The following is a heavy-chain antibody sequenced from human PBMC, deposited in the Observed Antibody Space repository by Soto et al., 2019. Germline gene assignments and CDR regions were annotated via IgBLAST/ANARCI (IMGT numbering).Heavy chain of an antibody. D-gene: IGHD2-21*02. J-gene: IGHJ4*02. CDR3: VKDHCGGDCYSDPYFDY. CDR1: GFSFTTYG. V-gene: IGHV3-33*06. CDR2: IWYDGSNQ. Sequence: QVQLVESGGGVVQTGRSLRLSCVASGFSFTTYGLHWVRQAPGKGLEWVAVIWYDGSNQYYADSVKGRITISRDNSKSILYLEMNSMRVEDTAVYYCVKDHCGGDCYSDPYFDYWGQGTLVTVSS.